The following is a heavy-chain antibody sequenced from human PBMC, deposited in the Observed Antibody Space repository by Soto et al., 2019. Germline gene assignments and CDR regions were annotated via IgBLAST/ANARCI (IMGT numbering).Heavy chain of an antibody. V-gene: IGHV1-2*02. Sequence: ASVKVSCKASGYTFTGYYIHWVRQAPGQGPEWMGWINTNRGGTNYAPKFQGRVTTNRDTSISTAYMELSRMTSDDTAVYYCARGGAVTTPYYYYGMDVWGQGTTVTVSS. CDR1: GYTFTGYY. J-gene: IGHJ6*02. D-gene: IGHD4-4*01. CDR3: ARGGAVTTPYYYYGMDV. CDR2: INTNRGGT.